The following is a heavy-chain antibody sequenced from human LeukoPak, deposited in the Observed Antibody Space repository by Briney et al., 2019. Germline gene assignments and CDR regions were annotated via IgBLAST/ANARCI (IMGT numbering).Heavy chain of an antibody. J-gene: IGHJ4*02. D-gene: IGHD2-15*01. CDR1: GGSISSSNW. V-gene: IGHV4-4*02. Sequence: SGTLSLTCAVSGGSISSSNWWSWVRQPPGKGLEWIGEIYHSGSTNYNPSLKSRVTISVDKSKNQFSLKLSSVTVADTAVYYRARDLGYCSGGSCYSAYWGQGTLVTVSS. CDR3: ARDLGYCSGGSCYSAY. CDR2: IYHSGST.